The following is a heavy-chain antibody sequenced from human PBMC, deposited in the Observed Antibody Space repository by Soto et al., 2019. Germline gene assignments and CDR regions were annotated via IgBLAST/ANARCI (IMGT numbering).Heavy chain of an antibody. CDR2: IIPIFGTP. V-gene: IGHV1-69*13. D-gene: IGHD5-12*01. Sequence: ASVKVSCKASGVTFSRQDMRWVRQAPGQGLEWMGGIIPIFGTPQYAEKFQDRVAITADESTSTAYMELSSPTSEDTAVYYCATNEGRDGYSFDYWGQGTLVTVSS. CDR3: ATNEGRDGYSFDY. CDR1: GVTFSRQD. J-gene: IGHJ4*02.